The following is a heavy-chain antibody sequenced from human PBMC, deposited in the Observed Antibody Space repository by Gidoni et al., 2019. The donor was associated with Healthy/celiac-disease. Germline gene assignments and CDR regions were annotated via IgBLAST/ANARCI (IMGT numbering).Heavy chain of an antibody. CDR3: ATLGVPYDYVWGSYVDY. D-gene: IGHD3-16*01. V-gene: IGHV4-39*01. J-gene: IGHJ4*02. Sequence: QLQLQESGPGLVQPSETLSLTCTVSVGSISSSSYYWGWIRQPPGKGLEWTGSIYYSGSTYYNPSLKSRVTISVDTSKNQFSLKLSSVTAADTAVYYCATLGVPYDYVWGSYVDYWGQGTLVTVSS. CDR1: VGSISSSSYY. CDR2: IYYSGST.